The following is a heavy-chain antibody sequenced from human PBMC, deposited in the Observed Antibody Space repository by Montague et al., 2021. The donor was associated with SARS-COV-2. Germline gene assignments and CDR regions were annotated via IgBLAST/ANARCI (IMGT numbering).Heavy chain of an antibody. V-gene: IGHV4-59*13. CDR1: GDSMRSSY. Sequence: SETLSLTCTVSGDSMRSSYWNWIRQPPGKGLEYIGYTYYSGVANYNPSLRSRVTISSDTYKNQFSLNMRSTTAADTAVYYWSRSDVGGTCRHTRWFDPWGQGTLVTVFS. CDR2: TYYSGVA. D-gene: IGHD3-16*01. J-gene: IGHJ5*02. CDR3: SRSDVGGTCRHTRWFDP.